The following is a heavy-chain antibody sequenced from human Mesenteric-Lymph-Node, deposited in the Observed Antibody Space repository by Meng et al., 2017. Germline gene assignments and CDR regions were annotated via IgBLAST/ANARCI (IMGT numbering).Heavy chain of an antibody. Sequence: ASVKVSCKASGYTFTSYYMHWVRQATGQGLEWMGWMNPNSGNTGYAQKFQGRVTMTRNTSISTAYMELSSLRSEDTAVYYCARYGSSSWSYDYWGQGTLVTVSS. CDR1: GYTFTSYY. J-gene: IGHJ4*02. CDR3: ARYGSSSWSYDY. V-gene: IGHV1-8*02. CDR2: MNPNSGNT. D-gene: IGHD6-13*01.